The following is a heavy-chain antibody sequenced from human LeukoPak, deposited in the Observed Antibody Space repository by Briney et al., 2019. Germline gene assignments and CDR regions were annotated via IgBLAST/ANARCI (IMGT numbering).Heavy chain of an antibody. CDR3: AKVWSGYDDFDY. V-gene: IGHV1-46*01. CDR1: GYTFTSYY. D-gene: IGHD5-12*01. Sequence: ASVKVSCKASGYTFTSYYMHWVRQAPGQGLEWMGIINPSGGSTSYAQKFQGRVTMTRDTSTSTVYMELSSLRSEDTAVYYCAKVWSGYDDFDYWGQGTLVTVSS. J-gene: IGHJ4*02. CDR2: INPSGGST.